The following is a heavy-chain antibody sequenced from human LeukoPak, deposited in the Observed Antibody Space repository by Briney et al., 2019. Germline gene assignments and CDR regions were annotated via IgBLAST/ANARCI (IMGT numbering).Heavy chain of an antibody. CDR1: GFTFSSFA. V-gene: IGHV3-23*01. CDR3: AKNSRSSGYYLDY. D-gene: IGHD3-22*01. CDR2: ISGSGGST. J-gene: IGHJ4*02. Sequence: GGSLRLSCAASGFTFSSFAMSWVRQAPGKGLEWLSTISGSGGSTSYADSVKGRFTISRDNSKNTLYPQMNSLRAEDTALYYCAKNSRSSGYYLDYWGQGTLVTVSS.